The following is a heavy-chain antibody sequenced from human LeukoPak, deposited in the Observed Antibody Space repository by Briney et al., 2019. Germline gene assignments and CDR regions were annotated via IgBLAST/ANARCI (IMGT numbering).Heavy chain of an antibody. J-gene: IGHJ4*02. CDR1: GGSISSSSYY. Sequence: PLETLSLTCTVSGGSISSSSYYWGWIRQPPGKGLEWIGSIYYSGSTYYNPSLKSRVTISVDTSKNQFSLKLSSVTAADTAVYYCARTVRGYDFWSGRSGTNFDYWGQGTLVTVSS. D-gene: IGHD3-3*01. V-gene: IGHV4-39*01. CDR3: ARTVRGYDFWSGRSGTNFDY. CDR2: IYYSGST.